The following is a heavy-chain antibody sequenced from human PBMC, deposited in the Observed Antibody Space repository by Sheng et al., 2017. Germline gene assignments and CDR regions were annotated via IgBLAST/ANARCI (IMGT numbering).Heavy chain of an antibody. CDR1: GFTFSDYY. J-gene: IGHJ6*02. Sequence: QVQLVESGGGLVKPGGSLRLSCAASGFTFSDYYMSWIRQAPGKGLEWVSYISSSGSTIYYADSVKGRFTISRDNTKNSLYLQMNSLRAEYTAVYYCAREPVGATLSPYYYYGMDVWGQGTTVTVSS. CDR3: AREPVGATLSPYYYYGMDV. D-gene: IGHD1-26*01. CDR2: ISSSGSTI. V-gene: IGHV3-11*01.